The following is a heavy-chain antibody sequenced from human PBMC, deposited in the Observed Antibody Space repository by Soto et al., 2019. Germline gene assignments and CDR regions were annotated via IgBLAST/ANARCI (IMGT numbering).Heavy chain of an antibody. J-gene: IGHJ4*02. D-gene: IGHD6-19*01. CDR3: ARDRIGGGWFFFDY. V-gene: IGHV1-3*01. CDR2: INAGNGNT. Sequence: GASVKVSCKASGYTFTSYAMHWVRQAPGQRLEWMGWINAGNGNTKYSQKFQGRVTITRDTSASTAYMELSSLRSEDTVVYYCARDRIGGGWFFFDYWGQGTLVTVS. CDR1: GYTFTSYA.